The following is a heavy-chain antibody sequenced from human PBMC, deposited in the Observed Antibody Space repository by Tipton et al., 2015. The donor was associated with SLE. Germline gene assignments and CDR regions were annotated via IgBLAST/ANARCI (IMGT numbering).Heavy chain of an antibody. CDR3: AKDYNHDNADYN. CDR1: GGSISSSSYY. D-gene: IGHD4-17*01. V-gene: IGHV4-39*07. CDR2: MFYSGST. Sequence: TLSLTCTVSGGSISSSSYYWGWIRQPPGKGLEWIGSMFYSGSTYYNPSLRSRVTISVDTSKNQFSLQLTSLTAADTAVYYCAKDYNHDNADYNWGQGTLVIVSS. J-gene: IGHJ4*02.